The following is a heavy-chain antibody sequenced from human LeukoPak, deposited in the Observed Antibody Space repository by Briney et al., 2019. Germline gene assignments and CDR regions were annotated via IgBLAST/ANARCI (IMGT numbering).Heavy chain of an antibody. CDR2: INAGNGHT. Sequence: ASVKVSCQASGYTFTNYAMQWVRQAPGQRLEWMGWINAGNGHTRYSQRFQGRVTITRDTSASTVYMEVTSLRFEDTAVYYCARGIWSRTVSSYYFDCWGQGTLVTVSS. CDR1: GYTFTNYA. D-gene: IGHD3-3*01. CDR3: ARGIWSRTVSSYYFDC. V-gene: IGHV1-3*01. J-gene: IGHJ4*02.